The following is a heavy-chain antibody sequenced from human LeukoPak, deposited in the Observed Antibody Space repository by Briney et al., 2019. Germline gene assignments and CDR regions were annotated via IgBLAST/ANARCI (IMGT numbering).Heavy chain of an antibody. V-gene: IGHV3-53*04. CDR3: ARDPLWFGEYGMDV. J-gene: IGHJ6*02. CDR1: GFTISSNY. Sequence: GGSLRLSCAASGFTISSNYMRWVRQAPGKGLEWVSVIYSGGSTYYADSVKGRFTISRHNSKNTLYLQMNSLRAEDTAVYYCARDPLWFGEYGMDVWGQGTAVTVSS. CDR2: IYSGGST. D-gene: IGHD3-10*01.